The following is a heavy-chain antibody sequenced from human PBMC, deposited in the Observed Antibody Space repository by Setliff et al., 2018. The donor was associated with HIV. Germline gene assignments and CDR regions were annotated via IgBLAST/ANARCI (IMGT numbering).Heavy chain of an antibody. CDR1: GYTFTSYY. V-gene: IGHV1-46*01. CDR2: INPSGGSS. D-gene: IGHD1-26*01. J-gene: IGHJ4*02. CDR3: ATGGHRLHDY. Sequence: ASVKVSCKASGYTFTSYYMNWVRQAPGQGLEWMGIINPSGGSSTYAQKFQGRVAMTRDTAKNQFSLKLRSVTAADTAVYYCATGGHRLHDYWGQGALVTVSS.